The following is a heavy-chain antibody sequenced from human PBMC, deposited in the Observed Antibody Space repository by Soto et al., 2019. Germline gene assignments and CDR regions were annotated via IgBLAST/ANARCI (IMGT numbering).Heavy chain of an antibody. CDR1: W. CDR3: ARVIATAINCFDP. J-gene: IGHJ5*02. CDR2: IYQSGST. D-gene: IGHD6-13*01. Sequence: WWSWVRQPPGKGLEWIGEIYQSGSTNYNPSLKSRVTISVDKSKNQFSLKLSSVTAADMAVYYCARVIATAINCFDPWGQGTLVTVSS. V-gene: IGHV4-4*02.